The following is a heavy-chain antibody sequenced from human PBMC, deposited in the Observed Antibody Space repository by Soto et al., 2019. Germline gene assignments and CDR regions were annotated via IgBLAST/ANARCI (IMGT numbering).Heavy chain of an antibody. CDR3: AKDHRDSGWNYGMDV. D-gene: IGHD6-19*01. J-gene: IGHJ6*02. CDR2: ISYDGSNK. V-gene: IGHV3-30*18. CDR1: GFTFSSYG. Sequence: GGSLRLSCAASGFTFSSYGMHWVRQAPGKGLEWVAVISYDGSNKYYADSVKGRFTISRDNSKNTLYLQMNSLRAEDTAVYYCAKDHRDSGWNYGMDVWGQGTTVTVSS.